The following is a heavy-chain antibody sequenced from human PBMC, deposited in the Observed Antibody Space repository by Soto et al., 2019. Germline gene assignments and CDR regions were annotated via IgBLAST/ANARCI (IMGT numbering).Heavy chain of an antibody. V-gene: IGHV1-18*01. Sequence: QVKLVQSGAEVKKPGTSMKVSCKASGYTFGTSGISWIRQAPGQGLEWMGWISAYNGNTNYEQKRQDRVTMTTDTSTNTAYLELRSLRSDDTAVYYCARAGHYYDSSGYANWGQGTLVTVSS. CDR1: GYTFGTSG. D-gene: IGHD3-22*01. J-gene: IGHJ4*02. CDR2: ISAYNGNT. CDR3: ARAGHYYDSSGYAN.